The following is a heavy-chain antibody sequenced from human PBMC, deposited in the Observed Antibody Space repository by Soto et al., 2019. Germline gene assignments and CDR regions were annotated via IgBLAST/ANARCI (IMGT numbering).Heavy chain of an antibody. J-gene: IGHJ3*02. V-gene: IGHV5-51*01. CDR3: ARPLGPGAFES. CDR2: IYPGDSET. Sequence: GESLKISCQGSGYNFYKYWIGWVRQMPGKGLEWMGNIYPGDSETRNSPSLQGQVTLSADKSINTAYLHFSSLKASDTAMYYCARPLGPGAFESRGQGTMVTVSS. D-gene: IGHD3-16*02. CDR1: GYNFYKYW.